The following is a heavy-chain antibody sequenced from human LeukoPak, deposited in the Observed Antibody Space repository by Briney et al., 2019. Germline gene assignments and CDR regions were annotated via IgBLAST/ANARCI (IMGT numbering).Heavy chain of an antibody. CDR1: GFTFSSYS. V-gene: IGHV3-21*01. CDR3: ARAFGLGGNSSASPG. J-gene: IGHJ4*02. D-gene: IGHD4-23*01. Sequence: GGSLRLSCAASGFTFSSYSMNWVRQAPGKGLERVSSISSSSSYIYYADSVKGRFTISRDNAKNSLYLQMNSLRAEDTAVYYCARAFGLGGNSSASPGWGQGTLVTVSS. CDR2: ISSSSSYI.